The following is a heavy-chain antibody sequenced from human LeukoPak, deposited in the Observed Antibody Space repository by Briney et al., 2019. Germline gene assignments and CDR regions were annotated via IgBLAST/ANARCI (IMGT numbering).Heavy chain of an antibody. D-gene: IGHD6-19*01. Sequence: ASVKVACKASGYTFTSYGISWVRQAPGQGLGWIGWLSAYNGNTNYAQKLQGRVTMTTDTSTSTAYMQLRSMRSDDTAVYYCARGEAVAGTDYWGQGTLVTVSS. CDR1: GYTFTSYG. J-gene: IGHJ4*02. CDR2: LSAYNGNT. CDR3: ARGEAVAGTDY. V-gene: IGHV1-18*01.